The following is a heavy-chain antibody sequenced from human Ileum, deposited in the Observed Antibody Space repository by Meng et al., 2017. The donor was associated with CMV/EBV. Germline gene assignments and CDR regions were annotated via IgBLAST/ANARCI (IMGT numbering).Heavy chain of an antibody. J-gene: IGHJ4*02. CDR3: TTEGWTARGVLFDY. CDR1: GFTFSNAY. V-gene: IGHV3-15*07. CDR2: IISTTDGATT. D-gene: IGHD3-10*01. Sequence: SGFTFSNAYMTWVRQAPGKGLEWVSRIISTTDGATTDYSAPVQGRFSTSRADSKNTLYMQMNSLKTEDIAVYDCTTEGWTARGVLFDYWGQGTLVTVSS.